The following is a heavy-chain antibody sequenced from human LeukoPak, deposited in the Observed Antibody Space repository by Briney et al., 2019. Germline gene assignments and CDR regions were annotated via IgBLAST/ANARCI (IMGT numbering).Heavy chain of an antibody. CDR1: GDSVSSNSAA. J-gene: IGHJ2*01. V-gene: IGHV6-1*01. Sequence: SQTLSLTCAISGDSVSSNSAAWNWIRQSPSRGLEWLGRTYYRSKWYNDYAVSVKSRITINPDTSKNQFSLQLNSVTPEDTAVYYCARDYYGSGTPGYWYFDLWGRGTLVTVSS. CDR2: TYYRSKWYN. CDR3: ARDYYGSGTPGYWYFDL. D-gene: IGHD3-10*01.